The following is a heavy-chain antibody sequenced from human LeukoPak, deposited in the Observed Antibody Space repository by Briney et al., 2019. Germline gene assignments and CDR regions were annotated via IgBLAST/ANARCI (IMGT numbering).Heavy chain of an antibody. CDR3: ARAIVVVPAAISTPVDY. J-gene: IGHJ4*02. D-gene: IGHD2-2*02. CDR1: GFTFSSYA. V-gene: IGHV3-30-3*01. CDR2: ISYDGSNK. Sequence: GSLRLSCAASGFTFSSYAMHWVRQAPGKGPEWVAVISYDGSNKYYADSVKGRFTISRDNSKNTLYLQMNSLRAEDTAVYYCARAIVVVPAAISTPVDYWGQGTLVTVSS.